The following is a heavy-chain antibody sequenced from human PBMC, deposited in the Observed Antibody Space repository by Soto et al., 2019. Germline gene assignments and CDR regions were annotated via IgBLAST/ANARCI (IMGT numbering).Heavy chain of an antibody. Sequence: GESLKISCKGSGYSFTSYWIGWVRQMPGKGLEWMGIIHPGDSDTRYSPSFQGQVTISADKSISTAYLQWNSLKASDTAMYYCARRGYGDYHEGYFDYWGQGTLVTVSS. CDR3: ARRGYGDYHEGYFDY. D-gene: IGHD4-17*01. V-gene: IGHV5-51*01. CDR1: GYSFTSYW. J-gene: IGHJ4*02. CDR2: IHPGDSDT.